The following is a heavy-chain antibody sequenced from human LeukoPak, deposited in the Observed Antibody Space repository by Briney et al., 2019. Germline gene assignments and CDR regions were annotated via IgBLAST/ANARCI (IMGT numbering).Heavy chain of an antibody. D-gene: IGHD6-13*01. CDR3: ARDGGSSSWFKTRIGVDY. J-gene: IGHJ4*02. CDR1: GFTFSSYG. Sequence: PGGSLRLPCAASGFTFSSYGMHWVRQAPGKGLEWVAVISYDGSNKYYADSVKGRFTISRDNSKNTLYLQMNSLRAEDTAVYYCARDGGSSSWFKTRIGVDYWGQGTLVTVSS. V-gene: IGHV3-30*03. CDR2: ISYDGSNK.